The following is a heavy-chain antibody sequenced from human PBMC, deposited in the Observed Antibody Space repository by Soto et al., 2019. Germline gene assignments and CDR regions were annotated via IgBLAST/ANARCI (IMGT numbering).Heavy chain of an antibody. J-gene: IGHJ3*02. CDR3: ARGRGYCSGGSCVQDDAFDI. V-gene: IGHV1-8*01. D-gene: IGHD2-15*01. CDR2: MNPNSGNT. CDR1: GYTFTSYD. Sequence: ASVKVSCKASGYTFTSYDINWVRQATGQGLEGMGWMNPNSGNTGYAQKFQGRVTMTRKTSISQAYMELSSLRSEDTAVYYCARGRGYCSGGSCVQDDAFDIWGQGTMVTVSS.